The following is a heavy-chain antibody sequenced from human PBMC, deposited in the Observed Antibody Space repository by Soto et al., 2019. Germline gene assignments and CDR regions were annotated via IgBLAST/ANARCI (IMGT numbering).Heavy chain of an antibody. CDR2: IYYSGST. CDR1: GGSISSYY. CDR3: AGRYAPSFDY. D-gene: IGHD3-16*01. Sequence: SETLSLTCTVSGGSISSYYWSWIRQPPGKGLEWIGYIYYSGSTNYNPSLKSRVTISVDTSKNQFSLKLSSVTAADTAVYYCAGRYAPSFDYWGQETLVPVSS. V-gene: IGHV4-59*01. J-gene: IGHJ4*02.